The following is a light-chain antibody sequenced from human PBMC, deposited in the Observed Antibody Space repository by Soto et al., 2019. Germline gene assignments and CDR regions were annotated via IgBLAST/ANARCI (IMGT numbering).Light chain of an antibody. V-gene: IGKV3-20*01. J-gene: IGKJ5*01. CDR1: QSVSSSY. CDR3: QQYGSSPT. CDR2: GAS. Sequence: EIVLTQSPGTLSLSPGKRSTLSCRASQSVSSSYLAWYQQKPGQAPRLLIYGASSRATGIPDRLGGSGSGTEFTLTISRMEPEDFAVYYCQQYGSSPTFGHGTRLEIK.